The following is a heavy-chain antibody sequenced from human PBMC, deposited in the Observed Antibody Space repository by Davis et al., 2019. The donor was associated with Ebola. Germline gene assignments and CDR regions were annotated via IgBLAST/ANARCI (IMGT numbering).Heavy chain of an antibody. V-gene: IGHV3-23*01. CDR2: ISGSGGST. CDR1: GFTFSSYA. CDR3: THDHGGQDY. D-gene: IGHD4-23*01. J-gene: IGHJ4*02. Sequence: GESLKISCAASGFTFSSYAMSWVRQAPGKGLEWVSAISGSGGSTYYADSVKGRFTVSRDNSKNTLYLHMNSLRAEDTAVYYCTHDHGGQDYWGQGTLVTVSS.